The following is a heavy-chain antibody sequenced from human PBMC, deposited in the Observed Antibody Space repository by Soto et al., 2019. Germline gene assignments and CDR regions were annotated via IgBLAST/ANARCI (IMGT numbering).Heavy chain of an antibody. CDR1: GFTFSSYS. CDR3: AREVKEYCSGGSCYFGNWFDP. CDR2: SSSSSSYI. V-gene: IGHV3-21*01. J-gene: IGHJ5*02. Sequence: PGGSLRLSCAASGFTFSSYSMNWVRQAPGKGLEWVSSSSSSSSYIYYADSVKGRFTISRDNAKNSLYLQMNSLRAEDTAVYYCAREVKEYCSGGSCYFGNWFDPWGQGTLVTVSS. D-gene: IGHD2-15*01.